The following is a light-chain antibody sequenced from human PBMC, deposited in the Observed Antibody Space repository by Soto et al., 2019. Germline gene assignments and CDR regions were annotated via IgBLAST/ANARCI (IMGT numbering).Light chain of an antibody. CDR1: QSVRGY. J-gene: IGKJ1*01. CDR2: DAS. Sequence: DIVLTQSPATLSLSPGERATLSCRASQSVRGYLAWYQHKPGQAPRLLIYDASNRATGISARFSGSGSGTDFTLTISSLEPEDFAVYYCQQYGSSPWTFGQGTKVDIK. CDR3: QQYGSSPWT. V-gene: IGKV3-11*01.